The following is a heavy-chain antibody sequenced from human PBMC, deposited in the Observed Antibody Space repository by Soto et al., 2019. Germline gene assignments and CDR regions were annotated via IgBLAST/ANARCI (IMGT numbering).Heavy chain of an antibody. CDR1: GGTFSSYA. V-gene: IGHV1-69*06. CDR3: ARGTGDYYYYGMDV. J-gene: IGHJ6*02. CDR2: IIPIFGTA. D-gene: IGHD2-8*02. Sequence: QVQLVQSGAEVKKPGSSVKVSCKASGGTFSSYAISWVRQAPGQGLEWMGGIIPIFGTANYAQKFQGRVTITADKSTTTADMELSSSRSEDTAVYYCARGTGDYYYYGMDVWGQGTTVTVSS.